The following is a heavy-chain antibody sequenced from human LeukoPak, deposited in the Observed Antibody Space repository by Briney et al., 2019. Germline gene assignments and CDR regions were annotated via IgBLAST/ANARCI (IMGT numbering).Heavy chain of an antibody. CDR1: GASISSGTYS. V-gene: IGHV4-30-2*01. CDR3: ARGDGSGSGRWFDP. CDR2: VYHTGST. J-gene: IGHJ5*02. D-gene: IGHD3-10*01. Sequence: SQTLSLTCTVSGASISSGTYSWSWIRQPPGEGLEWIGYVYHTGSTYYNPSLKGRVTISVDRSKNQFSLNLNFVTAADTALYYCARGDGSGSGRWFDPWGQGTLITVSS.